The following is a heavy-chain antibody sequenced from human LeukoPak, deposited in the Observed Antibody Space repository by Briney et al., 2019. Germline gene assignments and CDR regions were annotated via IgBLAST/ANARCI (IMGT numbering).Heavy chain of an antibody. Sequence: PGGSLRLSCAASGFTFSSYWMSWVRQAPGKGLEWVANIKQDGSEKYYVDSVKGRFTISRDNAKNSLYLQMNSLRAEDTAVYYCARDSGYSSSWYPFGPIYWGQGTLVTVSS. V-gene: IGHV3-7*01. J-gene: IGHJ4*02. CDR1: GFTFSSYW. D-gene: IGHD6-13*01. CDR3: ARDSGYSSSWYPFGPIY. CDR2: IKQDGSEK.